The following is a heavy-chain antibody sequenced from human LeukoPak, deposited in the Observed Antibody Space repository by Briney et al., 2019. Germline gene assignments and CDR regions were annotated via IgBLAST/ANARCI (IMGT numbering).Heavy chain of an antibody. Sequence: GESLKISCKGSGYNFPTYWIGWIRQMPGKGLEWMGIIYPGDSDTRYSPSFQGQVTMSADKSITTAYLQWTSLRASDTAMYYCARSSIFPYYDFWSGYYGYWGQGTLVTVSS. CDR1: GYNFPTYW. V-gene: IGHV5-51*01. CDR2: IYPGDSDT. CDR3: ARSSIFPYYDFWSGYYGY. J-gene: IGHJ4*02. D-gene: IGHD3-3*01.